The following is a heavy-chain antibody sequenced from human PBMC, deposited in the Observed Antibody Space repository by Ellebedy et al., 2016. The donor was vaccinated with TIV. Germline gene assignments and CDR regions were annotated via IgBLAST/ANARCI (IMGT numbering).Heavy chain of an antibody. CDR2: IYYSGST. CDR3: ARSRDLSDY. V-gene: IGHV4-39*01. CDR1: GVSISSSTYY. J-gene: IGHJ4*02. D-gene: IGHD5-24*01. Sequence: SETLSLXCTVSGVSISSSTYYWGWIRQPPGKGLEWIGCIYYSGSTYYNPSLKSRVTITLDTSKNQFSLKLSSVTAADTAVYYCARSRDLSDYWGQGTLVTVSS.